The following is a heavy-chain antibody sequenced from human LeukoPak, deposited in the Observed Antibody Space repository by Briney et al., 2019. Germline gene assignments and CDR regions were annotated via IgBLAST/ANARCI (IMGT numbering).Heavy chain of an antibody. D-gene: IGHD6-19*01. CDR2: IKQDGSEK. Sequence: GGSLRLSCAAPRFTFSSYWMSWVRQAPGKGLEWVANIKQDGSEKSYVDSVKGRFTISRDNTKNSLYLQMNSLRAEDTAVYFCAKEGAGPSFDYRGQGTLVTVSS. CDR3: AKEGAGPSFDY. J-gene: IGHJ4*02. CDR1: RFTFSSYW. V-gene: IGHV3-7*01.